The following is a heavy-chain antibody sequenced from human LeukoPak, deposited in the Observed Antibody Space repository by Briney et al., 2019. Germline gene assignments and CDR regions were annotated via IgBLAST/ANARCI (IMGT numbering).Heavy chain of an antibody. CDR3: ARAIVVVVAAIGETGEFDP. CDR2: IYYSGST. Sequence: GSLRLSCAASGFTFSNAWMSWIRQPPGKGLEWIGYIYYSGSTNYNPSLKSRVTISVDTSKNQFSLKLSSVTAADTAVYYCARAIVVVVAAIGETGEFDPWGQGTLVTVSS. J-gene: IGHJ5*02. V-gene: IGHV4-59*01. CDR1: GFTFSNAW. D-gene: IGHD2-15*01.